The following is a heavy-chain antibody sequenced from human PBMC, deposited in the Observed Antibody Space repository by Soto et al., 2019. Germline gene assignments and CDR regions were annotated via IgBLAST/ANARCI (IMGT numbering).Heavy chain of an antibody. J-gene: IGHJ4*02. CDR3: ARRTGTASRFDY. CDR1: GFTFSDFE. CDR2: ISYDGSNQ. Sequence: QVQLVESGGGVVQPGRSLRLSCSASGFTFSDFEMYWVRQAPGKGLDWVSFISYDGSNQYYAGSVKGRFTVSRDNSKNTLFLLMNSLRTEDTAVYFCARRTGTASRFDYWGQGTLVTVSS. D-gene: IGHD1-7*01. V-gene: IGHV3-30-3*01.